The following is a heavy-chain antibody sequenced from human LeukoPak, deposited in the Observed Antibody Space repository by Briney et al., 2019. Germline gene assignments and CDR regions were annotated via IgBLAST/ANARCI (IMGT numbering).Heavy chain of an antibody. J-gene: IGHJ1*01. V-gene: IGHV4-59*08. CDR3: ARQIAAAPYFQH. D-gene: IGHD6-13*01. Sequence: PSETLSLTCTVSGGSISRYYWSWIRQPPGKGLEWIGYIYYSGSTNCNPSLKSRVTISVDTSKNHFSLKLSSETAADTAVYYCARQIAAAPYFQHWGQGTLVTVSS. CDR1: GGSISRYY. CDR2: IYYSGST.